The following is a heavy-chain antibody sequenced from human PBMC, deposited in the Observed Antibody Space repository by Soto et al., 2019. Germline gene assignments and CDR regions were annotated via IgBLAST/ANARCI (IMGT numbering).Heavy chain of an antibody. CDR1: GYTFTSYD. J-gene: IGHJ6*02. CDR3: VRVRWTYYYGSGSPKGMDV. V-gene: IGHV1-8*01. Sequence: GASVKVSCKASGYTFTSYDINWVRQATGQGLEWMGWMNPNSGNTGYAQKFQGRVTMTRNTSISTAYMELSSLRSEDTAVYYCVRVRWTYYYGSGSPKGMDVWGQGTTVTVSS. D-gene: IGHD3-10*01. CDR2: MNPNSGNT.